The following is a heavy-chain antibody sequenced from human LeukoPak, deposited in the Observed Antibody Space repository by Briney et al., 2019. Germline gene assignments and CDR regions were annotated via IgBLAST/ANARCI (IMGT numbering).Heavy chain of an antibody. CDR1: VFPLSGSA. Sequence: GGSLKLSCAASVFPLSGSAIQWARRSCGRGLEWVGQIDRKDKGYATAPGYAASEKGKFTITRDDSNNTAYLEMKSLKTEDTALYYCTRDSGTYNWFDPWGQGTLVTVSS. CDR3: TRDSGTYNWFDP. V-gene: IGHV3-73*01. CDR2: IDRKDKGYAT. D-gene: IGHD1-26*01. J-gene: IGHJ5*02.